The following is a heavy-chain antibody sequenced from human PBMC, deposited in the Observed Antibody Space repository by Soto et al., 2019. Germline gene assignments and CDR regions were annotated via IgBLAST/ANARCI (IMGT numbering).Heavy chain of an antibody. CDR2: IRSSSTYI. J-gene: IGHJ4*02. V-gene: IGHV3-21*01. Sequence: LRLSCAASGFSFNDYSMNWVRQAPGKGLEWVSSIRSSSTYIYYADSVKGRFTISRDNAKESLYLQMNGLRAEDTAVYYCARQTGNHLDSWGQGTLVTVSS. CDR1: GFSFNDYS. CDR3: ARQTGNHLDS.